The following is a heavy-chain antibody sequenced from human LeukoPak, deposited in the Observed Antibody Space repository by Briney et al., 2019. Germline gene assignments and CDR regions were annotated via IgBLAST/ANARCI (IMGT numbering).Heavy chain of an antibody. Sequence: GRSLRLSCAGSGFTFNNFWMSWFRQAPGGRLEWVGNIKNDGTEKYYLDSLRGRFTISRDNAKQSVFLQMHSLRAEDTAVYFCVRDSVWGTENPDYWGHGTQVTVFS. D-gene: IGHD3-16*01. V-gene: IGHV3-7*01. J-gene: IGHJ4*01. CDR2: IKNDGTEK. CDR3: VRDSVWGTENPDY. CDR1: GFTFNNFW.